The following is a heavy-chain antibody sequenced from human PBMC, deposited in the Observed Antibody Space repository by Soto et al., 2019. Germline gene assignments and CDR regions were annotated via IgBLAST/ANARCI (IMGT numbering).Heavy chain of an antibody. V-gene: IGHV4-59*01. J-gene: IGHJ4*02. Sequence: SETLSLTCTVSGGSISSYYWSWIRQPPGKGLEWIGYIYYSGSTNYNPSLKSRVTISVDTSKNQFSLKLSSVTAADTAVYYCARVGCSGGSCHGGYFDYWGQGTLVTVSS. CDR1: GGSISSYY. CDR2: IYYSGST. D-gene: IGHD2-15*01. CDR3: ARVGCSGGSCHGGYFDY.